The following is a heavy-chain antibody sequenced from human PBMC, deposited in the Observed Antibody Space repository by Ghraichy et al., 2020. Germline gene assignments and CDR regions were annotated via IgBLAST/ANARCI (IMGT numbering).Heavy chain of an antibody. Sequence: GGSLRLSCAASGFTFSGYYMDWVRQAPGKGLEWVGRTRNKANSYTTEYAASVKGRFTISRDDSKNSLYLQMNSLETEDTAVYYCTRVYGSTWGRDYYDYWGQGTLVTVSS. D-gene: IGHD6-13*01. CDR2: TRNKANSYTT. J-gene: IGHJ4*02. CDR3: TRVYGSTWGRDYYDY. V-gene: IGHV3-72*01. CDR1: GFTFSGYY.